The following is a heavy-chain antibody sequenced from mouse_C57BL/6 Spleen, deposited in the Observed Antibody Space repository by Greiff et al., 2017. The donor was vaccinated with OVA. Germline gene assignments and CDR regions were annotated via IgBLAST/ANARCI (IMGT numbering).Heavy chain of an antibody. Sequence: EVQLVESGGGLVKPGGSLKLSCAASGFTFSDYGMHWVRQAPEKGLEWVAYISSGSSTIYYADTVKGRFTISRDNAKNTLFLQMTSLRSEDTAMYYCARGGYGIWFAYWGQGTLVTVSA. CDR3: ARGGYGIWFAY. V-gene: IGHV5-17*01. CDR1: GFTFSDYG. CDR2: ISSGSSTI. D-gene: IGHD1-1*01. J-gene: IGHJ3*01.